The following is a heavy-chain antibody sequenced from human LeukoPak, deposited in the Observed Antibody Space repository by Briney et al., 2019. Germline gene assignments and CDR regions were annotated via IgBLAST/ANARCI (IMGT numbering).Heavy chain of an antibody. CDR3: AAGVGWLIDY. Sequence: GVSLRLSCAASGFSFSSYWMSWVRQAPGKGLEWVANIEGDGSERNYMDSVKGRFTISRDNAKNSLHLQMSSLRAEDTAVYYRAAGVGWLIDYWGQGTLVTVSS. D-gene: IGHD6-19*01. CDR1: GFSFSSYW. J-gene: IGHJ4*02. V-gene: IGHV3-7*03. CDR2: IEGDGSER.